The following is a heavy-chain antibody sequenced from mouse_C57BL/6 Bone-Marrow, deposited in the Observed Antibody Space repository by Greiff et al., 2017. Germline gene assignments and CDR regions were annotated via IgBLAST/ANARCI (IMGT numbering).Heavy chain of an antibody. D-gene: IGHD2-3*01. CDR3: ARGADGYFDH. CDR1: GYEFSSSW. Sequence: QVQLQQSGPELVKPGASVKISCKASGYEFSSSWMNWVKQRPGKGLEWIGRIYPGDGDTNYNGKFKGKATMTADKASSTAYMHLSSLTSEDSAVDCFARGADGYFDHWRQGTPLTVSS. J-gene: IGHJ2*01. V-gene: IGHV1-82*01. CDR2: IYPGDGDT.